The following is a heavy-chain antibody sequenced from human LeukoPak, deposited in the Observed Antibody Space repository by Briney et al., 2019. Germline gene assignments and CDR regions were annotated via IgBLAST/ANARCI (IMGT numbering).Heavy chain of an antibody. CDR2: INHSGST. CDR1: GGSFSGYY. CDR3: ARMYDSSGYRFNNWFDP. J-gene: IGHJ5*02. V-gene: IGHV4-34*01. D-gene: IGHD3-22*01. Sequence: SETLSLTCAVYGGSFSGYYWSWIRQPPGKGLEWVGEINHSGSTNYNPSLKSRVTISVDTSKNQFSLKLSSVTAADTAVYYCARMYDSSGYRFNNWFDPWGQGTLVTVSS.